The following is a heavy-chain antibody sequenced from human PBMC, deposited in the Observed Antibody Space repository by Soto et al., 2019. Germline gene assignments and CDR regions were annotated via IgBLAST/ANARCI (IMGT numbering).Heavy chain of an antibody. D-gene: IGHD2-2*01. CDR2: ISAYNGNT. V-gene: IGHV1-18*01. CDR3: ARGDAWGYCSSTSCYHDDAFDI. CDR1: GYTFTSYG. Sequence: ASVKVSCKASGYTFTSYGISWVRQAPGQGLEWMGWISAYNGNTNYAQKLQGRVTMTTDTSTSTAYMELRSLRSDDTAVYYCARGDAWGYCSSTSCYHDDAFDIWGQGTMVTVSS. J-gene: IGHJ3*02.